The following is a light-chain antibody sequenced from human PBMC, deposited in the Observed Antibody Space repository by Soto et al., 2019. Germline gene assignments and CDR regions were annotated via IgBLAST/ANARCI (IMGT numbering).Light chain of an antibody. CDR3: ISYTSSSAWV. V-gene: IGLV6-57*04. Sequence: FMLTQPHSVSESPGKTLSISCTRSSGSLANNYVQWYQQRPGSAPTTVIYENNQILSGVPDRFSGSTDGSSHSASLTISGLQTEDEADYYCISYTSSSAWVFGGVTKLTVL. J-gene: IGLJ3*02. CDR1: SGSLANNY. CDR2: ENN.